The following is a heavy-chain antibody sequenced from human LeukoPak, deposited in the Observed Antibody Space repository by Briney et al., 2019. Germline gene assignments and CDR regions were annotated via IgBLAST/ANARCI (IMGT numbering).Heavy chain of an antibody. Sequence: GGSLRLSCAASGFTVRSIYMNWVPQAPGKGLEWVSVTYSSGNTYYADSVKGRFTVSRDNSKNTLYLQMNSLRPDDTAVYYCARRIITAWGLDYWGQGTLVTVAS. J-gene: IGHJ4*02. D-gene: IGHD3-22*01. CDR3: ARRIITAWGLDY. CDR2: TYSSGNT. V-gene: IGHV3-53*01. CDR1: GFTVRSIY.